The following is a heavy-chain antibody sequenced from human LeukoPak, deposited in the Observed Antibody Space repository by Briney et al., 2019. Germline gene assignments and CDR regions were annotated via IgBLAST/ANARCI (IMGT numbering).Heavy chain of an antibody. J-gene: IGHJ4*02. CDR2: INAGNGNT. V-gene: IGHV1-3*03. CDR3: AKDLYYDIFGGNDY. CDR1: GYTFTSYA. Sequence: ASVKVSCKASGYTFTSYAMHWVRQAPGQRLEWMGWINAGNGNTKYSQEFQGRVTITRDTSASTAYMELSSLRSEDTALYYCAKDLYYDIFGGNDYWGQGTLVTVSS. D-gene: IGHD3-9*01.